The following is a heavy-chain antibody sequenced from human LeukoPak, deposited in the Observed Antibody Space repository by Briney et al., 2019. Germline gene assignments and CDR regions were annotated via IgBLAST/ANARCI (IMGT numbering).Heavy chain of an antibody. CDR1: GGSFSGYY. Sequence: SETLSLTCAVYGGSFSGYYWSWIRQPLGKGLEWIGEINHSGSTNYNPSLKSRVTISVDTSKNQFSLKLSSVTAADTAVYYCARAGSTSCCNWFDPWGQGTLVTVSS. D-gene: IGHD2-2*01. CDR3: ARAGSTSCCNWFDP. J-gene: IGHJ5*02. V-gene: IGHV4-34*01. CDR2: INHSGST.